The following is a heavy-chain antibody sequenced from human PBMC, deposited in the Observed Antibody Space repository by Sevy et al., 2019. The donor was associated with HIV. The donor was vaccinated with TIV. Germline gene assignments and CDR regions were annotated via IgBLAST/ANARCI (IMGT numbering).Heavy chain of an antibody. D-gene: IGHD3-10*01. V-gene: IGHV3-53*01. Sequence: GGSLRLSCTASGFTVSSNYVSWVRQAPGKGLEWVSVIYSGGSTYYADSVKGRFTISRDNSKNTLYLQMNSLRAEDTAVYYCARYYGSGSPLDYWGQGTLVTVSS. CDR3: ARYYGSGSPLDY. CDR1: GFTVSSNY. CDR2: IYSGGST. J-gene: IGHJ4*02.